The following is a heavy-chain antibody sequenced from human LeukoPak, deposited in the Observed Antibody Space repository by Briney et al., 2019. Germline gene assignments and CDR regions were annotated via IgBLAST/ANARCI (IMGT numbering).Heavy chain of an antibody. CDR2: IYHSGST. D-gene: IGHD3-10*01. J-gene: IGHJ4*02. CDR1: GGSISSGGYY. V-gene: IGHV4-30-2*01. CDR3: ARVGYYGSGSYYHDY. Sequence: SETLSLTCTVSGGSISSGGYYWSWIRQPPGKGLEWIGYIYHSGSTYYNPSLKSRVTISVDRSKNQFSLKLSSVTAADTAVYYCARVGYYGSGSYYHDYWGQGTLVTVSS.